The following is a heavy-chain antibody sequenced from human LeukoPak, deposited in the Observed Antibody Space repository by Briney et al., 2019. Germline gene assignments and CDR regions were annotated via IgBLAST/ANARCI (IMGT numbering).Heavy chain of an antibody. CDR3: ARGGGIVGQFDY. Sequence: ASVKVSCKDSGGTFSSYAISWVRQAPGQGLEWMGGIIPIFGTANYAQKFQGRVTITTDESTSTAYMELSSLRSEDTAVYYCARGGGIVGQFDYWGQGTLVTVSS. CDR2: IIPIFGTA. V-gene: IGHV1-69*05. D-gene: IGHD1-26*01. J-gene: IGHJ4*02. CDR1: GGTFSSYA.